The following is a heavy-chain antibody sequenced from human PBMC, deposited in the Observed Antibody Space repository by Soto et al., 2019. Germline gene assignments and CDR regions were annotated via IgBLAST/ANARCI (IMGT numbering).Heavy chain of an antibody. CDR2: ISSSSSYI. CDR3: ARFWSGYVDGIWYNWFDP. V-gene: IGHV3-21*01. D-gene: IGHD3-3*01. J-gene: IGHJ5*02. CDR1: GFTFSSYS. Sequence: GGSLRLSCAASGFTFSSYSMNWVRQAPGKGLEWVSSISSSSSYIYYADSVKGRFTISRDNAKNSLYLQMNSLRAEDTAVYYCARFWSGYVDGIWYNWFDPWGQGTLVTVSS.